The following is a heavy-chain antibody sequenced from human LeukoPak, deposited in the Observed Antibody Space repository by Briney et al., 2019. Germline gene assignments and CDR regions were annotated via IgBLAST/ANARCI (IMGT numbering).Heavy chain of an antibody. Sequence: SETLSLTCTVSGGSISSSSYYWGWIRQPPGKGLEWIGSIYYSGSTYYNPSLKSRVTISVDTSKNQFSLKLSSVTAADTAVYYCARQTYYDFWSGYSYNWFDPWGQGTLVTVSS. CDR2: IYYSGST. CDR1: GGSISSSSYY. V-gene: IGHV4-39*01. J-gene: IGHJ5*02. CDR3: ARQTYYDFWSGYSYNWFDP. D-gene: IGHD3-3*01.